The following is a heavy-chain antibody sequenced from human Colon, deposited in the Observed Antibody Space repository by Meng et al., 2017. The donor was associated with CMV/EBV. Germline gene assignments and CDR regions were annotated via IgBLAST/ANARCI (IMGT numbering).Heavy chain of an antibody. V-gene: IGHV3-48*03. CDR1: GFTFSSYE. J-gene: IGHJ3*02. D-gene: IGHD5-24*01. CDR3: ARDRRDGYNDAFDI. CDR2: ISSSGSTI. Sequence: GESLKISCAASGFTFSSYEMNWVRPAPGKGLEWVSYISSSGSTIYYADSVKGRFTISRDNSKNSLYLQMNSLRAEDTAVYYCARDRRDGYNDAFDIWGQGTMVTVSS.